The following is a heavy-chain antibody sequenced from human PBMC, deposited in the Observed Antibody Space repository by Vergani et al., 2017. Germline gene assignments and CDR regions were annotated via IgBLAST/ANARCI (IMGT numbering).Heavy chain of an antibody. D-gene: IGHD3-22*01. CDR2: LHHNGAT. V-gene: IGHV4-38-2*02. CDR3: ARSSGYYSYYFDF. J-gene: IGHJ4*02. CDR1: NFFISSNAYY. Sequence: QVQLKESGPGLVKPSETLSLTCTVSNFFISSNAYYWGWIRQAPGRGLEWIGSLHHNGATSHNPSLRSRVTMSVDTSKNQFSLSLNSVTAADTAIYYCARSSGYYSYYFDFWGQGTLVTVSS.